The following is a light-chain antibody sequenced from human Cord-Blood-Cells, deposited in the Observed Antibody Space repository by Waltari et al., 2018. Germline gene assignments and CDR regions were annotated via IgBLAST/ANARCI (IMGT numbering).Light chain of an antibody. Sequence: DIVMTQSPDSLAVSLGERATINCKSSQSVLYSSNNKNYLAWYQQKPGQPPKLLIYWASTWESGVPDRFSGSGSGTDFTLTISSLQAEDVAVYYCQQYYSTPPYSFGQGTKL. J-gene: IGKJ2*03. CDR2: WAS. CDR3: QQYYSTPPYS. CDR1: QSVLYSSNNKNY. V-gene: IGKV4-1*01.